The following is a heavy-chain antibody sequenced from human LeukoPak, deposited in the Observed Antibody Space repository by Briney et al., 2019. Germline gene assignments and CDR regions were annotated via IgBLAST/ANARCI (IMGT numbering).Heavy chain of an antibody. J-gene: IGHJ4*02. Sequence: GGSLRLSCAASGFTFSSYGMSWVRQAPGKGLEWVANIKQDGSEKYYVDSVRGRFTISRDNAKNSLYLQMNSLRAEDTAVYYCARDDVDIVLLYFDYWGQGTLVTVSS. CDR1: GFTFSSYG. CDR2: IKQDGSEK. CDR3: ARDDVDIVLLYFDY. D-gene: IGHD5-12*01. V-gene: IGHV3-7*01.